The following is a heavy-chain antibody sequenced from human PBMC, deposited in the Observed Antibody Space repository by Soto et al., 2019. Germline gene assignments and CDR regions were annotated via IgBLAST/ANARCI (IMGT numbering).Heavy chain of an antibody. Sequence: ASVKVSCKASGYTFTIYGISWVRQAPGQGLEWMGWISAYNGNTNYAQKLQGRVTMTTDTSTSTAYMELRSLRSDDTAVYYCARDLLVVAAIAFDIWGQGTMVTVSS. J-gene: IGHJ3*02. D-gene: IGHD2-15*01. CDR2: ISAYNGNT. CDR1: GYTFTIYG. CDR3: ARDLLVVAAIAFDI. V-gene: IGHV1-18*01.